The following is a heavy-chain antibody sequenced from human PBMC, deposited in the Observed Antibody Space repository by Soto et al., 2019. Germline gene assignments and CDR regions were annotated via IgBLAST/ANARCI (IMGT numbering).Heavy chain of an antibody. CDR2: MYIGDSA. CDR3: ARENPADFVVDY. V-gene: IGHV3-53*01. Sequence: PGGSLSLSFTASDFIVTNFYMSWFRQAPGKGLERVSVMYIGDSAYYAVSVRGRFIISRDRLKNTVLLQMSSRRGEDTAVYYCARENPADFVVDYWGQGTLVTVSS. J-gene: IGHJ4*02. CDR1: DFIVTNFY. D-gene: IGHD3-16*02.